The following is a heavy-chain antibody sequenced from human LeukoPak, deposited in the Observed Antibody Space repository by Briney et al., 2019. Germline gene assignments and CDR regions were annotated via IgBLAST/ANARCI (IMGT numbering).Heavy chain of an antibody. Sequence: GSLRLSCAASGFTFSSYSMNWVRQAPGKGLEWVSSISSSSSYIYYADSVKGRFTISRDNAKNSLYLQMNSLRAEDTAVYYCASFYDLNDAFDIWGQGTMVTVSS. CDR3: ASFYDLNDAFDI. CDR2: ISSSSSYI. J-gene: IGHJ3*02. V-gene: IGHV3-21*01. D-gene: IGHD5/OR15-5a*01. CDR1: GFTFSSYS.